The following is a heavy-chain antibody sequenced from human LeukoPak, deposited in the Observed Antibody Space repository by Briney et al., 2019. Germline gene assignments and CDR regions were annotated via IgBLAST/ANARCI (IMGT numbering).Heavy chain of an antibody. V-gene: IGHV4-4*07. J-gene: IGHJ4*02. CDR1: GGSSSSYY. D-gene: IGHD6-19*01. CDR2: IFTSGST. Sequence: PSETLSLTCTVSGGSSSSYYWTWIRQPAGKGLEWIGRIFTSGSTDYNPSLMSRVTMSFDTSKSQFSLRLSSVTAADTAVYYCARGGQWLDYWGQGTLVYVSS. CDR3: ARGGQWLDY.